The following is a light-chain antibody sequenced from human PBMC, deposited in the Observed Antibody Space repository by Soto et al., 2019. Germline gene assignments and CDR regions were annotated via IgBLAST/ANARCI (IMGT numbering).Light chain of an antibody. V-gene: IGLV2-14*01. CDR1: SSDVGGYNH. Sequence: QSALTQPASVSGSPGQSITISCTGTSSDVGGYNHVSWYQHHPSKAPKRIIYEVTKRPSGVSNRFSGSKSGDTASLTISGLQAEDEADYYCSSHTASTTRIFGTGTKVTVL. J-gene: IGLJ1*01. CDR3: SSHTASTTRI. CDR2: EVT.